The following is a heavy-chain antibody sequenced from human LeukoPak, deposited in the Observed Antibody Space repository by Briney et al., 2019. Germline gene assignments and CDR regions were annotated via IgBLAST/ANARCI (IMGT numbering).Heavy chain of an antibody. D-gene: IGHD4-17*01. CDR1: GGSISSYY. Sequence: SETLSLTCTVSGGSISSYYWSWIRQPPGKGLEWIGYIYYSGCTNYNPSLKTRVTISVDKSKNQFSLKLSSVTAADTAVYYCARASHDYGDYSHFDYWGQGTLVTVSS. CDR3: ARASHDYGDYSHFDY. J-gene: IGHJ4*02. CDR2: IYYSGCT. V-gene: IGHV4-59*12.